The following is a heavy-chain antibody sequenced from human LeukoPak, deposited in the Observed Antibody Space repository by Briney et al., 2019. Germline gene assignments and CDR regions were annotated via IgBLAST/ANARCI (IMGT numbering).Heavy chain of an antibody. Sequence: SSETLSLTCTVSGGSISSSSYYWGWIRQPPGKGLEWIGSIYYSGSTYYNPSLKSRVTISVDTSKNQFSLKLSSVTAADTAVYYCASDIVVVTAIHPHDAFDIWGQGTMVTVSS. V-gene: IGHV4-39*07. D-gene: IGHD2-21*02. CDR3: ASDIVVVTAIHPHDAFDI. J-gene: IGHJ3*02. CDR2: IYYSGST. CDR1: GGSISSSSYY.